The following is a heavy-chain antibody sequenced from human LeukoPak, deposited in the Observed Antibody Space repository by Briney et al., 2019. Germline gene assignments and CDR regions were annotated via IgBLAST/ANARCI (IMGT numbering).Heavy chain of an antibody. J-gene: IGHJ4*02. Sequence: SETLSLTCAVYGGSFSDYYCTWIRQPPGKGLEWIGEIHPRGSTYYNPSLMSRVTLSLDTSKNQFSLRLSSVTAADTAVYFRARGLDPYKSGLDWGQGTLVTVSS. V-gene: IGHV4-34*01. CDR1: GGSFSDYY. D-gene: IGHD1-26*01. CDR3: ARGLDPYKSGLD. CDR2: IHPRGST.